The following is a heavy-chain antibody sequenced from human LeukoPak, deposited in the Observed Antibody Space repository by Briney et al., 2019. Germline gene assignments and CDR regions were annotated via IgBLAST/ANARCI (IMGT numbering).Heavy chain of an antibody. V-gene: IGHV1-18*01. J-gene: IGHJ4*02. CDR2: ISAYNGNT. CDR1: GYTFTSYG. Sequence: ASVKVSCKASGYTFTSYGISWVRQAPGQGLEWMGWISAYNGNTNYAQKLQGRVTMTTDTSTSTAYMELRSLRSDDTAVYYCARDTYYYDSSGSYYFDYWGQGTLVTVSS. CDR3: ARDTYYYDSSGSYYFDY. D-gene: IGHD3-22*01.